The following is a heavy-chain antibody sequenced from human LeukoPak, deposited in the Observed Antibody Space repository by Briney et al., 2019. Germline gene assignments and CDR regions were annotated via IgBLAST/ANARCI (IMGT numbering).Heavy chain of an antibody. V-gene: IGHV2-5*02. J-gene: IGHJ5*02. CDR1: SFSLTTSAGG. D-gene: IGHD2-2*01. CDR2: IYSDNDK. Sequence: SGPTLVKPTQTLTLTCAFSSFSLTTSAGGVGWIRKPPGQALEWLALIYSDNDKRYNPSLKSRISITKDTSRNQVVLTVTNVDLQDKATYFCAHRGKYLTWFDPWGQGTLVIVSS. CDR3: AHRGKYLTWFDP.